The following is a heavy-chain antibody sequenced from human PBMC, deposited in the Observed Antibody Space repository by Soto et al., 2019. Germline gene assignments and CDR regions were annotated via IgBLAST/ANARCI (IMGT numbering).Heavy chain of an antibody. CDR1: GFPFSSYW. J-gene: IGHJ4*02. Sequence: PGGSLRLSSAASGFPFSSYWMHWVRQAPGKGLVWVSRIISDGSGTSYADSVKGRFTISRDNAKNTLYLQMNSLRADDTAVYYCARDPTYYYDSSGYYDYWGQGTLVTVSS. D-gene: IGHD3-22*01. CDR2: IISDGSGT. V-gene: IGHV3-74*01. CDR3: ARDPTYYYDSSGYYDY.